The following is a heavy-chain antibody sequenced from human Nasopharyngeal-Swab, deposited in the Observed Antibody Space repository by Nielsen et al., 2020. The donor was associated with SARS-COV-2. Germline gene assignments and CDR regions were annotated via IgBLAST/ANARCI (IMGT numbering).Heavy chain of an antibody. Sequence: WVRQAPGQRLEWMGWINAGNGNTKYSQKFQGRVTITRDTSASTAYMELSSLRSEDTAVYYCARDDLRVPYYYDSSGYRGNWFDPWGQGTLVTVSS. V-gene: IGHV1-3*01. D-gene: IGHD3-22*01. CDR2: INAGNGNT. CDR3: ARDDLRVPYYYDSSGYRGNWFDP. J-gene: IGHJ5*02.